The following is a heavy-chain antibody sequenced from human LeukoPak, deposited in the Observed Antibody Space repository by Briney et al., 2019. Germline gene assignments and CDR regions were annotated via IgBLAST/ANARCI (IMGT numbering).Heavy chain of an antibody. V-gene: IGHV3-23*01. CDR3: ARDYRSGNYLPLGY. CDR1: GFTFSSYA. CDR2: IKSSGGDT. J-gene: IGHJ4*02. Sequence: GGSLRLSCAASGFTFSSYAMIWVRQAPGKGLEWVSRIKSSGGDTYYIDSVKGRFTISRDDSRNTLYLQMNSLRAEDTAVYYCARDYRSGNYLPLGYWGQGTLVTVSS. D-gene: IGHD3-10*01.